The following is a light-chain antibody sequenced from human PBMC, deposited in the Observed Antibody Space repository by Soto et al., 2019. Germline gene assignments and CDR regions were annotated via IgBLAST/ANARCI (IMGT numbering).Light chain of an antibody. Sequence: IPMTQSPSTLSASVGYRVTIACGASQTVTKWLAWYQQKPGKAPKLLIFDASTLESGVPSRFSGSGYGTEFTLTISSLQPEDFATYYCQQYHDFWTFGQGSKVDIK. CDR2: DAS. CDR3: QQYHDFWT. V-gene: IGKV1-5*01. J-gene: IGKJ1*01. CDR1: QTVTKW.